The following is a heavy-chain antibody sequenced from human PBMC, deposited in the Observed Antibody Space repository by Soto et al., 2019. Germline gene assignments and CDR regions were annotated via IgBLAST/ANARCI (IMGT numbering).Heavy chain of an antibody. D-gene: IGHD1-26*01. CDR1: GFTFSSYA. CDR3: ARGGVGATQRDY. V-gene: IGHV3-30-3*01. Sequence: QVQLVESGGGVVQPGRSLRLSCAASGFTFSSYAMHWVRQAPGKGMEGVAVISYDGSNKYYADSVKGRFTISRDNSKNARYLEMNSLSAEDTAVYYCARGGVGATQRDYWGNGTLVTVSS. CDR2: ISYDGSNK. J-gene: IGHJ4*01.